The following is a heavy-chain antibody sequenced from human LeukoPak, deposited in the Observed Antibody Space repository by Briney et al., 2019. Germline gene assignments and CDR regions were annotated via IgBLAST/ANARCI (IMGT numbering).Heavy chain of an antibody. CDR3: ARIRRITIFGVVISSWFDP. Sequence: SETLSLTCTVSGGSISSSSYYWGWIRQPPGKGLEWIGSIYYSGSTYYNPSLKSRVTISVDTSKNQFSLKLSSVTAADTAVYYCARIRRITIFGVVISSWFDPWGQGTLVTVSS. CDR1: GGSISSSSYY. J-gene: IGHJ5*02. CDR2: IYYSGST. V-gene: IGHV4-39*01. D-gene: IGHD3-3*01.